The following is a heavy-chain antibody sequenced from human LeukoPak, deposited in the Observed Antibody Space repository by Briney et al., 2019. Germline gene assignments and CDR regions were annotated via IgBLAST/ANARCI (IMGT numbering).Heavy chain of an antibody. CDR1: GGSFSGYY. J-gene: IGHJ3*02. CDR3: ARDRGSLGYCSGGSCSGYGAFDI. Sequence: PSETLSLTCAVYGGSFSGYYWSWIRQPPGKGLEWIGYIYYSGSTNYNPSLKSRVTISVDTSKNQFSLKLSSVTAADTAVYYCARDRGSLGYCSGGSCSGYGAFDIWGQGTMVTVSS. CDR2: IYYSGST. D-gene: IGHD2-15*01. V-gene: IGHV4-59*01.